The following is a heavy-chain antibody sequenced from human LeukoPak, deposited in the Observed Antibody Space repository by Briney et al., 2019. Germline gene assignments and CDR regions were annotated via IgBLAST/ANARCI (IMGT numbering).Heavy chain of an antibody. V-gene: IGHV1-2*02. J-gene: IGHJ4*02. D-gene: IGHD2-15*01. Sequence: ASVKVSCKPSGYTFIGYYMHWVRQAPGQGLEWMGWINPNSGGTHYAQKFQGRVTMTRDTSISTVYMELSRLRSDDAAVYYCARGIVVVVAATQDYWGQGTLVTVSS. CDR1: GYTFIGYY. CDR2: INPNSGGT. CDR3: ARGIVVVVAATQDY.